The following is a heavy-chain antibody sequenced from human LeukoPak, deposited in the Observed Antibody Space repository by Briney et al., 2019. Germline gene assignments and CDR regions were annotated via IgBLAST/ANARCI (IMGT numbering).Heavy chain of an antibody. D-gene: IGHD3-22*01. V-gene: IGHV4-59*12. CDR2: IYYSGST. Sequence: TSETLSLTCTVSGGSISSYYWSWIRQPPGKGLEWIGYIYYSGSTNYNPSLKSRVTISVDTSKNQFSLRLSSVTAADTAVYYCAREDTGDYYSYYFDYWGQGTLVTVSS. J-gene: IGHJ4*02. CDR1: GGSISSYY. CDR3: AREDTGDYYSYYFDY.